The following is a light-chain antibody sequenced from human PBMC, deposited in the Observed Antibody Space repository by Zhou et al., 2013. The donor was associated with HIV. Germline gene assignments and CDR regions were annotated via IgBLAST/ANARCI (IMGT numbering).Light chain of an antibody. V-gene: IGKV3-20*01. J-gene: IGKJ1*01. CDR3: QYYGRPTWT. CDR2: GPS. Sequence: EIVVTQSPGTLSLSPREGATLSCWTSQSVGTNVAWYQQRSGQPPRLLIFGPSNRAPDRATGIADRFSASGSGTDFTLTINRLEPEDSAVYYCQYYGRPTWTFGQGTSVEIK. CDR1: QSVGTN.